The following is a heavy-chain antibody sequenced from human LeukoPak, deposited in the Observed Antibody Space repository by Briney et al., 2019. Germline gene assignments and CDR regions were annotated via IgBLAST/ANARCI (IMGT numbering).Heavy chain of an antibody. Sequence: GSLRLSCAASGFTFSSYSVNWVRQAPGKGLEWIGYIYYSGSTNYNPSLKSRVTISVDTSKNQFSLKLSSVTAADTAVYYCARTRRGIVATIEAFDIWGQGTMVTVSS. V-gene: IGHV4-59*08. CDR3: ARTRRGIVATIEAFDI. CDR1: GFTFSSYS. D-gene: IGHD5-12*01. CDR2: IYYSGST. J-gene: IGHJ3*02.